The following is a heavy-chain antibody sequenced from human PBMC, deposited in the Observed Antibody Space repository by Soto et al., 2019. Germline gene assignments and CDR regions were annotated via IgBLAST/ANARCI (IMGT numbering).Heavy chain of an antibody. CDR3: ARCKRVESEPLYYYYYGMDV. CDR1: GFTFSSYA. V-gene: IGHV3-30-3*01. Sequence: PGGSLRLSCAASGFTFSSYAMHWVRQAPGKGLEWVAVISYDGSNKYYADSVKGRFTISRDNSKNTLYLQMNSLRAEDTAVYYCARCKRVESEPLYYYYYGMDVWGQGTTVTVSS. CDR2: ISYDGSNK. J-gene: IGHJ6*02. D-gene: IGHD1-26*01.